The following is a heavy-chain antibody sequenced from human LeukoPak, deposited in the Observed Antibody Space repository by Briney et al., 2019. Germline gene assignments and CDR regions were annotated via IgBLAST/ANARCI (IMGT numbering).Heavy chain of an antibody. CDR2: INHSGST. V-gene: IGHV4-34*01. J-gene: IGHJ4*02. CDR3: ARGARVAQGSRPIDY. D-gene: IGHD4-23*01. Sequence: SETLSLTCAVYGGSFSGDYWSWIRQPPGKGLERIGEINHSGSTNYNPSLKSRVTISVDTSKNQFSLKLSSVTAADTAVYYCARGARVAQGSRPIDYWGQGTLVTVSS. CDR1: GGSFSGDY.